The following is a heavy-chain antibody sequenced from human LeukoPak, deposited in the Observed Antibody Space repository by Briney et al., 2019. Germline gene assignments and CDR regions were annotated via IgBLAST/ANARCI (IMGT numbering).Heavy chain of an antibody. CDR2: INPNSGGT. CDR1: GYTFTGYY. CDR3: AGDGYGDY. V-gene: IGHV1-2*02. J-gene: IGHJ4*02. Sequence: GESLKISCKASGYTFTGYYMHWVRQAPGQGLEWMGWINPNSGGTNYAQKFQGRVTMTRDTSISTAYMELSRLRSDHTAVYYCAGDGYGDYWGQGTLVTVSS. D-gene: IGHD5-12*01.